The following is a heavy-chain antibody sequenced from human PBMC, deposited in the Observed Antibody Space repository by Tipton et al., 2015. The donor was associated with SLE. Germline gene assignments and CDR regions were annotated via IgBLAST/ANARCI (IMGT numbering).Heavy chain of an antibody. Sequence: GLVKPSGTLSLTCAVSGGSISNNNWWNWVRQPPGKGLEWIGEIYHSGSTNYNPSRRSRVTISVDKSMNQFSLKLSSVTAADTAVYYCASRPGPDFYFDSWGQGTLVTVSS. CDR3: ASRPGPDFYFDS. CDR2: IYHSGST. D-gene: IGHD6-6*01. J-gene: IGHJ4*02. V-gene: IGHV4-4*02. CDR1: GGSISNNNW.